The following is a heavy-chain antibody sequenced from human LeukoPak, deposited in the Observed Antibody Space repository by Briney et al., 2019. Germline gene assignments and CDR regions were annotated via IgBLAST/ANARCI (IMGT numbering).Heavy chain of an antibody. CDR3: GRSGIVTTAVPF. CDR1: GFTFSTSA. CDR2: ISGSGAST. J-gene: IGHJ4*02. D-gene: IGHD1-26*01. Sequence: PGGSLRLSCAASGFTFSTSAMSWVRQAPGKGLEWVSAISGSGASTYYADSVKGRFTISRDNSKNTLYLQMNSLRAEDTAVYYCGRSGIVTTAVPFWGQGTLVTVSS. V-gene: IGHV3-23*01.